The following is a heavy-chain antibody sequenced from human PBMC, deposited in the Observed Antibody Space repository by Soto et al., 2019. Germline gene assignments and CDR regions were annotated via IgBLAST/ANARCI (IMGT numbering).Heavy chain of an antibody. D-gene: IGHD4-17*01. J-gene: IGHJ4*02. V-gene: IGHV1-3*01. CDR1: GYTFTSYA. CDR2: INAGNGNT. Sequence: ASVKVSCKASGYTFTSYAMHWVRQAPGQRLEWMGWINAGNGNTKYSQKFQGRVTITRDTSASADYMELSSLRSEDTAVYYCARLYGDQFDPMYYFDYWGQGTLVTVSS. CDR3: ARLYGDQFDPMYYFDY.